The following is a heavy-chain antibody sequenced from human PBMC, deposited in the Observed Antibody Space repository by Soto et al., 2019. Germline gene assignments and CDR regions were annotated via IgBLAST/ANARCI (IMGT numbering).Heavy chain of an antibody. CDR2: IIPIFGTA. J-gene: IGHJ6*02. CDR1: GGTFSSYA. CDR3: ARKYYYGSGSYPPGYYGMDV. D-gene: IGHD3-10*01. V-gene: IGHV1-69*01. Sequence: QVQLVQSGAEVKKPGSSVKVSCKASGGTFSSYAISWVRQAPGQGLEWMGGIIPIFGTANYAQKFQGRVTSPADESASTAYMELSSLRSEDTAVYYCARKYYYGSGSYPPGYYGMDVWGQGTTVTVSS.